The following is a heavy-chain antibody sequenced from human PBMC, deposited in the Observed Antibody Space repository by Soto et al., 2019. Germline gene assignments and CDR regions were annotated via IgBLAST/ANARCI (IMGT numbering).Heavy chain of an antibody. Sequence: GSLRLSCAASGFTFSSYGMSWVRQAPGEGLEWVSHIGGTGGSIWYADSVKGRFTISRDNSKNTLYMEMNSLRAEDTATYYCARSSHDSIGSYYGNTCWGQGTLVTVSS. CDR2: IGGTGGSI. D-gene: IGHD3-22*01. CDR3: ARSSHDSIGSYYGNTC. V-gene: IGHV3-23*01. J-gene: IGHJ4*02. CDR1: GFTFSSYG.